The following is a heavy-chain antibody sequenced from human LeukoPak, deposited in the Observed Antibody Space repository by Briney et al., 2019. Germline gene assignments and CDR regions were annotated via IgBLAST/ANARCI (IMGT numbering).Heavy chain of an antibody. J-gene: IGHJ6*02. Sequence: SETLCLTCAVYGGSFSGCYWSRIRQPPGKVLEWIGEINHSGSTNYNPSLKSRVTISVDTSKNQFSLKLSSVTAADTAVYYCARFPGSRGYYYYGMDVWGQGTTVTVSS. CDR3: ARFPGSRGYYYYGMDV. CDR1: GGSFSGCY. V-gene: IGHV4-34*01. D-gene: IGHD2-2*01. CDR2: INHSGST.